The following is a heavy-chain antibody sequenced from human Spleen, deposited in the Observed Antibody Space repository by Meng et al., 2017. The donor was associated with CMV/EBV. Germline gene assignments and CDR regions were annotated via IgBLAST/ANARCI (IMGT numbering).Heavy chain of an antibody. CDR3: VRDGYSPGFFQH. D-gene: IGHD5-18*01. CDR1: GGSFSIHT. J-gene: IGHJ1*01. CDR2: VMPILNIT. V-gene: IGHV1-69*04. Sequence: SCQSSGGSFSIHTLSWVRQAPGQGLEWLGCVMPILNITNYAEKFHGRLTIIADKSTTTAYLELSTLRSEDTAVYYCVRDGYSPGFFQHWGQGTLVTVSS.